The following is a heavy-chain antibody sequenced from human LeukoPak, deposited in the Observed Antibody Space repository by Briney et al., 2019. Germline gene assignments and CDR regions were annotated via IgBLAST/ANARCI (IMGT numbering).Heavy chain of an antibody. CDR3: ARDSDYYDSSGYYV. J-gene: IGHJ4*02. CDR1: GFTFSDYY. Sequence: PGGALRLSCAASGFTFSDYYLSWLRQAPGKGREGVSYISSSGSTIYYADSVKGRFTISRDNAKNSLYLQMNSLRAEDTAVYYCARDSDYYDSSGYYVWGQGTLVTVSS. D-gene: IGHD3-22*01. CDR2: ISSSGSTI. V-gene: IGHV3-11*04.